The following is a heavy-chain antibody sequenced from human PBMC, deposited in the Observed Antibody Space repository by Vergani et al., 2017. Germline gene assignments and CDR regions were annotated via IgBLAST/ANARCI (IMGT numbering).Heavy chain of an antibody. V-gene: IGHV4-59*01. CDR3: ARDVRRGYSGYVNY. J-gene: IGHJ4*02. D-gene: IGHD5-12*01. CDR1: GGSISSYY. CDR2: IYYSGST. Sequence: QVQLQESGPGLVKPSETLSLTCTVSGGSISSYYWSWIRQPPGKGLEWIGYIYYSGSTNYNPSLKSRVTISVDTSKNQFSLKLSSVTAADTAVYYCARDVRRGYSGYVNYWGQGTLVTVSS.